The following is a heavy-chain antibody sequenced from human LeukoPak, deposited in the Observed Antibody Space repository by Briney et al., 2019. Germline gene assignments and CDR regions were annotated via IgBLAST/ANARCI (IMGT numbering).Heavy chain of an antibody. V-gene: IGHV1-46*01. Sequence: ASVKVSCKASGYTFGTHWMHWVRQAPGQGLEWMAIINPSGDVRSYAQKFQGRVTVTRDMSTRTVYMELSDLRPEDTAVYYCARDYSGEWEQLTGWWCDPWGQGTLVIVSS. J-gene: IGHJ5*02. CDR1: GYTFGTHW. CDR3: ARDYSGEWEQLTGWWCDP. D-gene: IGHD1-26*01. CDR2: INPSGDVR.